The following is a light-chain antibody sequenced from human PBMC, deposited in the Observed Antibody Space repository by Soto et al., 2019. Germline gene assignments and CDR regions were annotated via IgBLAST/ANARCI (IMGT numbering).Light chain of an antibody. J-gene: IGKJ1*01. CDR1: QSVSSSY. V-gene: IGKV3-20*01. CDR3: QQYGRSHGWT. CDR2: GAS. Sequence: EIVLTQSPGTLSLSPGERATLCCRASQSVSSSYLAWYQQKPGQAPRLLIYGASSRATGIPDSFSGSGSGTDFTLTISRLEPEDFAVYYCQQYGRSHGWTFGQGTKVDIK.